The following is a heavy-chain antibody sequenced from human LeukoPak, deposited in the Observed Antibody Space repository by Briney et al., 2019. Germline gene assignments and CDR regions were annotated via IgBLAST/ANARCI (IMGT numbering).Heavy chain of an antibody. V-gene: IGHV1-2*02. J-gene: IGHJ5*02. CDR1: GYTFTDHY. CDR3: ARPLGSLKEYWWFDP. CDR2: INPKSGGT. D-gene: IGHD2/OR15-2a*01. Sequence: ASVKVSCKASGYTFTDHYMHWLRQAPGQGLEWMGWINPKSGGTNYAQYFQGRVTMTRDTSSTTVYMDLTRLRSDDTAVYFCARPLGSLKEYWWFDPWGQGTLVTVSS.